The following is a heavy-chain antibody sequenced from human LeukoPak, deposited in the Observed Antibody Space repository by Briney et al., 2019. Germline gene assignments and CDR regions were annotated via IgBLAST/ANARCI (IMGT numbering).Heavy chain of an antibody. CDR2: ISSSSSYI. CDR3: ARDGYCGGDCFDY. CDR1: GFTFSSYI. D-gene: IGHD2-21*01. V-gene: IGHV3-21*01. J-gene: IGHJ4*02. Sequence: GGSLRLSCAASGFTFSSYIMNWVRQAPGKGLEWVSSISSSSSYIYYADSVKGRFTISRDNAKNSLYLQMNSLRAEDTAVYYCARDGYCGGDCFDYWGQGTLVTVSS.